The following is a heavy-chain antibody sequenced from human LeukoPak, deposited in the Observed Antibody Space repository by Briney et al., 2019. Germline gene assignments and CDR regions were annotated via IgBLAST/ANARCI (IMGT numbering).Heavy chain of an antibody. Sequence: PGGSLRLSCAASGFTFSNYGMHWVRQAPGKGLEWVAVIWYDGSKKYYPDSVKGRFTISRDSSKNTLYLQMNSLRAEDTAVYYCAREDVVVPAAIIFDYWGQGTLVTVSS. CDR1: GFTFSNYG. J-gene: IGHJ4*02. CDR2: IWYDGSKK. V-gene: IGHV3-33*01. D-gene: IGHD2-2*02. CDR3: AREDVVVPAAIIFDY.